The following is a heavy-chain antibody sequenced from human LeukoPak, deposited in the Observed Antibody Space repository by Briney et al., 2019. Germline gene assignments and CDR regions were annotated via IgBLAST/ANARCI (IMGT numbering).Heavy chain of an antibody. CDR2: INPNSGGT. CDR3: ARGKGIVATTKGLDY. D-gene: IGHD5-12*01. J-gene: IGHJ4*02. CDR1: GYTFTGYY. V-gene: IGHV1-2*02. Sequence: GASVKVSCKASGYTFTGYYMHWVRQAPGQGLDWMGWINPNSGGTNYAQKFQGRVTMTRDTSISTAYMELSRLRSDDTAVYYCARGKGIVATTKGLDYWGQGTLVTVSS.